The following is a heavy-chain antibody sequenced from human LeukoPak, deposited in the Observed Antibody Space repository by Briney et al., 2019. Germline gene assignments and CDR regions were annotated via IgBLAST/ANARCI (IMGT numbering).Heavy chain of an antibody. CDR2: IKQDGSEK. V-gene: IGHV3-7*01. J-gene: IGHJ4*02. Sequence: GGSLRLSCAASGFTFSSYWMSWVRQAPGKGLEWVANIKQDGSEKYYVDSVKGRFTISRDNSKNTLYLQMNSLRAEDTAVYYCASTYIAAAGFDYWGQGTLVTVSS. D-gene: IGHD6-13*01. CDR3: ASTYIAAAGFDY. CDR1: GFTFSSYW.